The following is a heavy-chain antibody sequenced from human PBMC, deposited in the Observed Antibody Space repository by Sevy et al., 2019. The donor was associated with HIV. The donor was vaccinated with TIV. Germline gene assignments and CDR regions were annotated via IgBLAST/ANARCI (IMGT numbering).Heavy chain of an antibody. V-gene: IGHV1-24*01. D-gene: IGHD5-12*01. CDR2: FDPEDGET. J-gene: IGHJ3*02. CDR1: GYILSELS. CDR3: ATAPARMLVADDAFDI. Sequence: ASVTVSCKVSGYILSELSVHWVRQAPGKGREWMGGFDPEDGETIYAQKFQGRVTMTKDTSTDTAYMVLTSLRSDDRAVYYCATAPARMLVADDAFDIWGQGTMVTVSS.